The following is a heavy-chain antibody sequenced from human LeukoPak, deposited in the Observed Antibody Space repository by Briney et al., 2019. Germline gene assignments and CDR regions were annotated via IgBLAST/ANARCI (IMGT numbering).Heavy chain of an antibody. CDR3: ARDPEDIIRGVISSWY. D-gene: IGHD3-10*01. CDR2: ISSSSSTI. CDR1: GFTFSSYS. V-gene: IGHV3-48*04. Sequence: GGSLRLSCAASGFTFSSYSMNWVRQAPGKGLEWVSYISSSSSTIYYADSVKGQFTISRDNAKNSLYLQMNSLRAEDTAVYYCARDPEDIIRGVISSWYWGQGTLVTVSS. J-gene: IGHJ4*02.